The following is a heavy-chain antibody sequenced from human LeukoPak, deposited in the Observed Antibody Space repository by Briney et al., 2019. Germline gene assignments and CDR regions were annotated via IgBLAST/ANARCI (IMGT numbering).Heavy chain of an antibody. CDR3: ARHSPDRFSGYDGNDGYYYYYYGMDV. Sequence: PSETLSLTCTVSGGSISSSSYFWGGIRQPPGRGLGWIGCIYYSGSTYYNPSLKSRATISVDTPKNQFSLKLSSVTAADTAVYYCARHSPDRFSGYDGNDGYYYYYYGMDVWGQGTTVTVSS. CDR1: GGSISSSSYF. D-gene: IGHD5-12*01. J-gene: IGHJ6*02. CDR2: IYYSGST. V-gene: IGHV4-39*01.